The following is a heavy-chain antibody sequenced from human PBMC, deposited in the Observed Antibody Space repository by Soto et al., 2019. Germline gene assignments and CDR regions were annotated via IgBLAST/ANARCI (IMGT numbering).Heavy chain of an antibody. Sequence: QVQLVESGGGLVKPGGSLRLSCEASGFSFSTYYMTWIRQAPGKGLEWVSYISSSGSTMYYADSVTGRFTISRDNTKNSLYLQMNSLRVEDTAVYYCARDSTWNLKYFHHWGQGTLVTVSS. J-gene: IGHJ1*01. CDR2: ISSSGSTM. CDR1: GFSFSTYY. D-gene: IGHD1-1*01. CDR3: ARDSTWNLKYFHH. V-gene: IGHV3-11*01.